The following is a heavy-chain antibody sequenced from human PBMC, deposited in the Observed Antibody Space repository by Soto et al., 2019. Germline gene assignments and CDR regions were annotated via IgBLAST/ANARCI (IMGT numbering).Heavy chain of an antibody. CDR2: IYPGDSDT. D-gene: IGHD3-10*01. Sequence: PGESLKISCKGSGYSFTSYWIGWVRQMPGKGLEWMGIIYPGDSDTRYSPSFQGQVTISADKSISTAYLQWSSLKASDTAMYYCARGLGVRGVSPDNWFDPWGQGTLVTVSS. CDR1: GYSFTSYW. V-gene: IGHV5-51*01. CDR3: ARGLGVRGVSPDNWFDP. J-gene: IGHJ5*02.